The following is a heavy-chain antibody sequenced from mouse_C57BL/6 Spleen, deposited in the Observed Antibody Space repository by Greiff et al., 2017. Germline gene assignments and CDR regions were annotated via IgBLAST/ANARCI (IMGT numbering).Heavy chain of an antibody. Sequence: EVMLVESGEGLVKPGGSLKLSCAASGFTFSSYAMSWVRQTPEKRLEWVAYISSGGDYIYYADTVKGRFTISRDNARNTLYLQMSSLKSEDTAMYYCTRAGKGYYFDYWGQGTTLTVSS. D-gene: IGHD6-1*01. V-gene: IGHV5-9-1*02. CDR2: ISSGGDYI. CDR1: GFTFSSYA. J-gene: IGHJ2*01. CDR3: TRAGKGYYFDY.